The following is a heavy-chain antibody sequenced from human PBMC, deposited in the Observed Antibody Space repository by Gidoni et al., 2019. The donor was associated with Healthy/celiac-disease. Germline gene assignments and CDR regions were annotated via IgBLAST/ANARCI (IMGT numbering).Heavy chain of an antibody. J-gene: IGHJ5*02. CDR1: GFTFSSYG. CDR2: KSYDGSNK. CDR3: AKDRPLDYDFWSGYLTNWFDP. V-gene: IGHV3-30*18. Sequence: QVQLVESGGGVVQPGRSLRLSCAASGFTFSSYGMHWVRQAPGKGLEWVEVKSYDGSNKYYADSVKGRFTISRDNSKNTLYLQMNSLRAEDTAVYYCAKDRPLDYDFWSGYLTNWFDPWGQGTLVTVSS. D-gene: IGHD3-3*01.